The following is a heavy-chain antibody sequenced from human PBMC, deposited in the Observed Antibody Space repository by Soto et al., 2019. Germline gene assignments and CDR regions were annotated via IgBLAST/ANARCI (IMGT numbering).Heavy chain of an antibody. Sequence: QVQLVQSGAEVKKPGASVKVSCKASGYIFTDYHIHWVRQAPGQGLEFMGWINTDNGGAGSAQQFQGKVTVTRDTSITTVYLELSNLRSDDTAVYFCAKERGSNSLHPSYNWFVTWGQGTLITVSS. CDR2: INTDNGGA. V-gene: IGHV1-2*02. CDR3: AKERGSNSLHPSYNWFVT. CDR1: GYIFTDYH. J-gene: IGHJ5*02. D-gene: IGHD6-13*01.